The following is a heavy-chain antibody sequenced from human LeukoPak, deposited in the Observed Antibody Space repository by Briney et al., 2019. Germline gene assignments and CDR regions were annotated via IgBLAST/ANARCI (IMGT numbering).Heavy chain of an antibody. J-gene: IGHJ4*02. V-gene: IGHV3-74*01. CDR3: ARASMVRGVYYFDY. CDR1: GFTFSSYW. CDR2: INSDGSST. D-gene: IGHD3-10*01. Sequence: GGSLRLSXAASGFTFSSYWMHWVRQAPGKGLVWVSRINSDGSSTSYADSVEGRFTISRDNAKNTLYLQMNSLRAEDTAVYYCARASMVRGVYYFDYWGQGTLVTVSS.